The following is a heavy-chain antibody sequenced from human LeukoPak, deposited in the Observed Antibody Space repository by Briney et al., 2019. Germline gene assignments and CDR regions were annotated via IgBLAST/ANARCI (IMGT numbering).Heavy chain of an antibody. CDR3: ARGIAARKPRGGYFDL. V-gene: IGHV4-4*07. Sequence: SETLSLTCTLSGGAISDYYWNWIRQPAGKALQWIGRIYASGITKYNPSLKSRVTISVDTSKNQFSLKLSSVTAADTAVYYCARGIAARKPRGGYFDLWGRGTLVTVSS. J-gene: IGHJ2*01. D-gene: IGHD6-6*01. CDR2: IYASGIT. CDR1: GGAISDYY.